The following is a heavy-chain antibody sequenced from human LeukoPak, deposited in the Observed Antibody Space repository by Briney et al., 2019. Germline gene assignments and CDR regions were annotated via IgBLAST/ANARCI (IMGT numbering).Heavy chain of an antibody. J-gene: IGHJ3*02. D-gene: IGHD6-19*01. CDR3: ARVATIAVDDAFDI. Sequence: GASLKVSCKASGGTFSSYAISWVPQAPGQGLEWRGGIIPIFGTANYAQKFQGRVTITADESTSTAYMELSSLRSEDTAVYYCARVATIAVDDAFDIWGQGTMVTVSS. V-gene: IGHV1-69*13. CDR2: IIPIFGTA. CDR1: GGTFSSYA.